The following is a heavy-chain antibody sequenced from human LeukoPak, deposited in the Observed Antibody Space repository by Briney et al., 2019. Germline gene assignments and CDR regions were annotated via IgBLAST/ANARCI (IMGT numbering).Heavy chain of an antibody. D-gene: IGHD3-22*01. V-gene: IGHV4-4*02. CDR3: ARDDSSGYPTLAFDY. J-gene: IGHJ4*02. CDR1: GGSISSSNW. CDR2: IYHSGST. Sequence: PSGTLSLTCAVSGGSISSSNWWSWVRQPPGKGLEWIGEIYHSGSTNYNPSLKSRVTMSVDTSKNQFSLKLSSVTAADTAVYYCARDDSSGYPTLAFDYWGQGTLVTVSS.